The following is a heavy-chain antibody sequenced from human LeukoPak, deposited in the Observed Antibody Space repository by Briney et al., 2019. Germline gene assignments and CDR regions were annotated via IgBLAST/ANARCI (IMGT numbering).Heavy chain of an antibody. Sequence: GGSLRLSCAASGFTFSSYAMSWVRQAPGKGLEWVSAIGTAGDTYYPGSVKGRFTISRENAKNSLYLQMNSLRAEDTAVYYCARGSGYSLPNDYWGQGTLVTVSS. CDR3: ARGSGYSLPNDY. V-gene: IGHV3-13*01. D-gene: IGHD3-22*01. CDR1: GFTFSSYA. J-gene: IGHJ4*02. CDR2: IGTAGDT.